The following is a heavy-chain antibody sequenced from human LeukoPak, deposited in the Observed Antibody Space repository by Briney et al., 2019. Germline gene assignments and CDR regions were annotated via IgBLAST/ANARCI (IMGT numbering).Heavy chain of an antibody. CDR2: IYYSGST. V-gene: IGHV4-31*03. CDR3: ARDRFKYSGYDQYYYYYGMDV. Sequence: PSETLSLTCTVSGGSISSGGYYWSWIRQHPGKGLEWIGYIYYSGSTYYNPSLKSRVTISVDTSKNQFSLKLSSVTAADTAVYYCARDRFKYSGYDQYYYYYGMDVWGQGTTVTVSS. CDR1: GGSISSGGYY. J-gene: IGHJ6*02. D-gene: IGHD5-12*01.